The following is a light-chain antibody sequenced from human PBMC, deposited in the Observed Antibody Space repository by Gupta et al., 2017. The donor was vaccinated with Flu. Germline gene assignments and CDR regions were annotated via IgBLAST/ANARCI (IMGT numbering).Light chain of an antibody. CDR1: QSISIW. CDR3: QQGNSFPFT. Sequence: MQMTQSPSSVSASVGDRVTITCRASQSISIWLDWYQQKPGKAPKLLIYGASSLQSGVPSRFRGSGSGTEFTLTISSLQPEDFATYYCQQGNSFPFTFGHGTKVDIK. J-gene: IGKJ3*01. V-gene: IGKV1-12*01. CDR2: GAS.